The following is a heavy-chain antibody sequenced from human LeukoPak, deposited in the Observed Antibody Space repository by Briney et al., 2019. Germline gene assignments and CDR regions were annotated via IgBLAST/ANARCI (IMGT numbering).Heavy chain of an antibody. V-gene: IGHV3-7*01. J-gene: IGHJ4*02. CDR1: VLTFPRYW. CDR3: ARDASYGWYPG. Sequence: GGSLRLSYAADVLTFPRYWKSWVRQAPGKGLEWVANINQNGGEKYYVDSVKGRFTISRDNAKNSLYLRMNSLRPEGTAVYYRARDASYGWYPGWGQGTLVTVSS. CDR2: INQNGGEK. D-gene: IGHD6-19*01.